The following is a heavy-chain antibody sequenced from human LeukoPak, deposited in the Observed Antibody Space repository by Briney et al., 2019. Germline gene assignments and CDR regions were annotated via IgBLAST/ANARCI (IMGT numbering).Heavy chain of an antibody. J-gene: IGHJ6*03. V-gene: IGHV4-30-4*08. CDR1: GGSISSGDYY. Sequence: SQTLSLTCTVSGGSISSGDYYWSWIRQPPGKGLEWIGYIYYSGSTYYNPSLKSRVTISVDTSKNQFSLKLSSVTAADTAVYYCARVVPGPPNRNYYYYYMDVWGKGTTVTVSS. CDR2: IYYSGST. D-gene: IGHD3-10*01. CDR3: ARVVPGPPNRNYYYYYMDV.